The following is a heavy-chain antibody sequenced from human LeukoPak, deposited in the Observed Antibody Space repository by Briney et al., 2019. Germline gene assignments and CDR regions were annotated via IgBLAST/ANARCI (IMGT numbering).Heavy chain of an antibody. CDR3: ARSRGLYGDFYFDY. V-gene: IGHV1-2*04. D-gene: IGHD4-17*01. CDR1: GYTLTDYH. Sequence: GASVKVSCKTSGYTLTDYHIHWVRRAPGQGLEWVGWINPNSSGTNYAQKFQGWVTMTRDTSISTAYMELSRLTSDDTADTAVYYCARSRGLYGDFYFDYWGQGTLVTV. J-gene: IGHJ4*02. CDR2: INPNSSGT.